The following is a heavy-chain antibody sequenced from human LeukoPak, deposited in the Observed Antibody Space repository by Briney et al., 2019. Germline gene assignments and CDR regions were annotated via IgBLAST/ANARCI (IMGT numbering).Heavy chain of an antibody. Sequence: GASVKVSCKASGGTFSSHEISWVRQAPGQGLEWMGGITPMFGIAKYAQKFQGRVTISAVEYMSTVHMELSSLRSEDTAKYYCARGWLADSTVVTPYNYWGQGAVVTVSS. V-gene: IGHV1-69*13. CDR1: GGTFSSHE. CDR3: ARGWLADSTVVTPYNY. CDR2: ITPMFGIA. J-gene: IGHJ4*02. D-gene: IGHD4-23*01.